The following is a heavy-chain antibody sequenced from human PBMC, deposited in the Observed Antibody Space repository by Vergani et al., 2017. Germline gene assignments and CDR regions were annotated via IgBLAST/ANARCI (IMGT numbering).Heavy chain of an antibody. Sequence: DVHLAESGGGFFQPGGSLRLSCSASGFSFNSYWMHWVRQVPGKGLLWVSSISSSSSYIYYADSVKGRFTISRDNAKNSLYLQMNSLRAEDTAVYYCARDLVSRSSSFDYWGQGTLVTVSS. J-gene: IGHJ4*02. CDR3: ARDLVSRSSSFDY. CDR2: ISSSSSYI. D-gene: IGHD6-13*01. CDR1: GFSFNSYW. V-gene: IGHV3-21*01.